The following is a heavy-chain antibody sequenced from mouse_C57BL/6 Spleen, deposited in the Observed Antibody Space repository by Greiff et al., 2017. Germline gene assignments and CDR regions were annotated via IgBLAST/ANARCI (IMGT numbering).Heavy chain of an antibody. V-gene: IGHV2-5*01. Sequence: QVQLKESGPGLVQPSQSLSITCTVSGFSLTNYGVHRVRQSPGKGLEWLGVIWRGGSTDYNAAFMSRLSITKDNSKSQVFFKMNSLQADDTAIYYCAKNDPYGNFFDYWGQGTTLTVSS. CDR2: IWRGGST. CDR1: GFSLTNYG. D-gene: IGHD2-1*01. J-gene: IGHJ2*01. CDR3: AKNDPYGNFFDY.